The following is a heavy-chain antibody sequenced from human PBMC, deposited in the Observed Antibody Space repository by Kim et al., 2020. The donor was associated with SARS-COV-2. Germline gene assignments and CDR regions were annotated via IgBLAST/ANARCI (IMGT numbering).Heavy chain of an antibody. CDR3: ARDHYGDYYGMDV. V-gene: IGHV3-74*01. CDR2: INSDGSST. D-gene: IGHD4-17*01. J-gene: IGHJ6*02. CDR1: GFTFSSYW. Sequence: GWSLRLSCAASGFTFSSYWMHWVRQAPGKGLVWVSRINSDGSSTSYADSVKGRFTISRDNAKNTLYLQMNSLRAEDTAVYYCARDHYGDYYGMDVWGQGTTVTVSS.